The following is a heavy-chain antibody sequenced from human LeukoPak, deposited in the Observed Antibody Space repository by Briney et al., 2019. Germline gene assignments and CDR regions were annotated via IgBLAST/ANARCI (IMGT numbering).Heavy chain of an antibody. Sequence: ASVKVSCKASGYTLTSSYMHWVRQAPGQGLEWMGIINPSGGSTSYAQKFQGRVTMTRDTSTSTVYMELSSLRSEDTAVYYCARAEITIFGVVVQPDYWGQGTLVTVSS. J-gene: IGHJ4*02. CDR2: INPSGGST. V-gene: IGHV1-46*01. CDR3: ARAEITIFGVVVQPDY. CDR1: GYTLTSSY. D-gene: IGHD3-3*01.